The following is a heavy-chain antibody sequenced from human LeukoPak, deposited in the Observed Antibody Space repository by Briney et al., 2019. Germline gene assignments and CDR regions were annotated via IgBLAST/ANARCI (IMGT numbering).Heavy chain of an antibody. CDR2: ISAYNGNT. J-gene: IGHJ6*03. CDR3: ARWYSSSSYYYYYYYMDV. V-gene: IGHV1-18*01. CDR1: GYTFTSYG. Sequence: GASVKVSCKASGYTFTSYGISWVRQAPGQGLEWMGWISAYNGNTNYAQKLQGRVTMTTDTSTSTAYMELRSLRSDDTAVYYCARWYSSSSYYYYYYYMDVWGKGTTLTVSS. D-gene: IGHD6-13*01.